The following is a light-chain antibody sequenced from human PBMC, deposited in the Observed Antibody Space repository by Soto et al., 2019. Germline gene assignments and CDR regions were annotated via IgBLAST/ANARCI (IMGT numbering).Light chain of an antibody. Sequence: IVMTQSPATLSVSPGERATLSCRASQAISDNLAWYQHKPGQAPSLLIYGAFTRATGIPARFSGTGSGTEFTLTISSLQSEDFALYYCQQYNDWPLTFGQGTKVDIK. CDR3: QQYNDWPLT. J-gene: IGKJ1*01. CDR1: QAISDN. V-gene: IGKV3-15*01. CDR2: GAF.